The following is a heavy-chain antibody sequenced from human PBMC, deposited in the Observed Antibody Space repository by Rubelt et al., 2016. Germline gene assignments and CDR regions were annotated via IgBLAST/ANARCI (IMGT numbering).Heavy chain of an antibody. CDR3: ARDLQPPSTYYYYGMDV. V-gene: IGHV4-31*03. CDR1: GGSISSGGYY. CDR2: IYYSGST. Sequence: QVQLQESGPGLVKPSQTLSLTCTVSGGSISSGGYYWSWIRQHPGKGLEWIGYIYYSGSTSYNPSLKGRCTISVDTSKNQFSLKLSSVTAADTAVYYCARDLQPPSTYYYYGMDVWGQGTTVTVSS. J-gene: IGHJ6*02.